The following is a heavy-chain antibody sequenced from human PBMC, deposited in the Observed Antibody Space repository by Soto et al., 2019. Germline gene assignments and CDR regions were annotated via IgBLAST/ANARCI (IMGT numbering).Heavy chain of an antibody. D-gene: IGHD6-19*01. CDR2: ISGSGGST. CDR3: AKTPRIAVAGIDPLDY. V-gene: IGHV3-23*01. J-gene: IGHJ4*02. CDR1: GFTFRSYA. Sequence: EVQLLESGGGLVQPGGSLRLSCAASGFTFRSYAMSWVRQAPGKGLEWVSAISGSGGSTYYADSVKGRFTISRDNSKNTLYLQMNSLRAEDTAVYYCAKTPRIAVAGIDPLDYWGQGTLVTVSS.